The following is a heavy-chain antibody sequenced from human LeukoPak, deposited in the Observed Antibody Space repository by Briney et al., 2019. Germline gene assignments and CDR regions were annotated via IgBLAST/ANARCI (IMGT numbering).Heavy chain of an antibody. Sequence: SETLSLTRTVSGGSISSYYWSWIRQPPGKGLEWIGYIYYSGSTNYNPSLKSRVTMSVDTSKNQFSLKLSSVTAADTAVYYCARDKLWFGGNWFDPWGQGTLVTVSS. V-gene: IGHV4-59*12. CDR2: IYYSGST. CDR3: ARDKLWFGGNWFDP. CDR1: GGSISSYY. D-gene: IGHD3-10*01. J-gene: IGHJ5*02.